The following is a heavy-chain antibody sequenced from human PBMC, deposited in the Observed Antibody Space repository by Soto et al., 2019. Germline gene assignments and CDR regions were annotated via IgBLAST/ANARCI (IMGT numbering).Heavy chain of an antibody. J-gene: IGHJ6*02. Sequence: GESLKISCKGSGYSFTSYWIGWVRQMPGKGLEWMGIIYPGDSDTRYSPSFQGQVTISADKSISTAYLQWSSLKALDTAMYYCARPSTMVRGVIRFYYYYGMDVWGQGTTVTVSS. D-gene: IGHD3-10*01. CDR1: GYSFTSYW. V-gene: IGHV5-51*01. CDR3: ARPSTMVRGVIRFYYYYGMDV. CDR2: IYPGDSDT.